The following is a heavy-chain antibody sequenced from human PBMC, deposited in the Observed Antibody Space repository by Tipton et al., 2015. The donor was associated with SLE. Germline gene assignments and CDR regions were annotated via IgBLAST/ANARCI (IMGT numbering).Heavy chain of an antibody. V-gene: IGHV4-59*11. CDR2: IYFSGRT. Sequence: TLSLTCTVSGDSINSHDWGWNRQPPGKGLGWIGYIYFSGRTKYNPSLKSRVTISIDTSKNQFSLSLRSVTTADTAVYFCAREEDYIGTGSYMDSWGQGALVTVSS. CDR3: AREEDYIGTGSYMDS. CDR1: GDSINSHD. D-gene: IGHD3-10*01. J-gene: IGHJ4*02.